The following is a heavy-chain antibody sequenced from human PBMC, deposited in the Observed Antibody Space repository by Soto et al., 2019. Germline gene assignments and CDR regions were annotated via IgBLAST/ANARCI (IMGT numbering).Heavy chain of an antibody. CDR3: AKVSYYDFWRARGHEYYFDY. Sequence: EVQLLESGGGLVQPGGSLRLSCAASGFTFSSYAMSWVRQAPGKGLEWVSAISGSGGSTYYADSVKGRFTISRDNSKNTLYLQMNSLRAEDTAVYYCAKVSYYDFWRARGHEYYFDYWGQGTLVTVSS. CDR2: ISGSGGST. V-gene: IGHV3-23*01. D-gene: IGHD3-3*01. J-gene: IGHJ4*02. CDR1: GFTFSSYA.